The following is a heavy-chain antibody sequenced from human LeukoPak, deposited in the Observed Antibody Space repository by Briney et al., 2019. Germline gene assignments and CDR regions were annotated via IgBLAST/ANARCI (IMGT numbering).Heavy chain of an antibody. CDR2: ISPYNGNT. CDR1: GYTFTTYG. V-gene: IGHV1-18*01. J-gene: IGHJ4*02. Sequence: ASVKVSCRASGYTFTTYGISWVRQAPGQGLQWMGWISPYNGNTNYAQNFQGRVTMTTDTSTSTAYMELRSLRSDDTAVYYCARDFVSPGDYWGQGTLVTVSS. D-gene: IGHD3-3*01. CDR3: ARDFVSPGDY.